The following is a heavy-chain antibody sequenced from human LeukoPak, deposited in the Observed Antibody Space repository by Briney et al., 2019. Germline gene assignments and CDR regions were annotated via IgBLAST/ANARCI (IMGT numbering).Heavy chain of an antibody. Sequence: GGSLRLSCAASGFTFSSYAISWVRQAPGQGLEWMGRIIPILGIANYAQKFQGRVTITADKSTSTAYMELSSLRSEDTAVYYCARDRGYSYGSTLDYWGQGTLVTVSS. J-gene: IGHJ4*02. CDR3: ARDRGYSYGSTLDY. CDR2: IIPILGIA. V-gene: IGHV1-69*04. CDR1: GFTFSSYA. D-gene: IGHD5-18*01.